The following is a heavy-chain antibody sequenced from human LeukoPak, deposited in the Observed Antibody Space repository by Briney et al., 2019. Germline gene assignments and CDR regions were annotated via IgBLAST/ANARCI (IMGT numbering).Heavy chain of an antibody. CDR3: ARGALRYCSGGSCYAAPTYMDV. V-gene: IGHV1-18*01. CDR1: GYTFTSYG. J-gene: IGHJ6*03. CDR2: ISAYNGNT. D-gene: IGHD2-15*01. Sequence: VASVKVSCKASGYTFTSYGISWVRQDPGQGLEWMGWISAYNGNTNYAQKLQGRVTMTTGTSTSTAYMELRSLRSDDTAVYYCARGALRYCSGGSCYAAPTYMDVWGKGTTVTVSS.